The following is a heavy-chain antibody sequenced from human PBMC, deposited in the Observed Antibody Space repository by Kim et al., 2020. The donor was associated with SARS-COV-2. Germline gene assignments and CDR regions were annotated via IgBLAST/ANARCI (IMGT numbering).Heavy chain of an antibody. J-gene: IGHJ6*03. D-gene: IGHD3-10*02. V-gene: IGHV1-3*01. CDR1: GYTFTSYA. Sequence: ASVKVSCKASGYTFTSYAMHWVRQAPGQRLEWMGWINAGNGNTKYSQKFQGRVTITRDTSASTAYMELSSLRSEDTAVYYCARCVREGYYYYMDVWGKGTTVTVSS. CDR2: INAGNGNT. CDR3: ARCVREGYYYYMDV.